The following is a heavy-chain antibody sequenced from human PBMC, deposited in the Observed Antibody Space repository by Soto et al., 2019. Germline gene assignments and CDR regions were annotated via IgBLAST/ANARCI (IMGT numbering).Heavy chain of an antibody. CDR2: ISPYNGKT. D-gene: IGHD2-15*01. CDR1: GYTFTNYG. V-gene: IGHV1-18*01. Sequence: QAQLAQSGAEVKKPGASVNISCKASGYTFTNYGFIWVRQAPGHGLEWVGWISPYNGKTEYAEKFQGRVTMTRDEPASTAYMGLRGLRSDDTAVYCCAGGICGGNCCDACDIWGQGTMVTVSS. CDR3: AGGICGGNCCDACDI. J-gene: IGHJ3*02.